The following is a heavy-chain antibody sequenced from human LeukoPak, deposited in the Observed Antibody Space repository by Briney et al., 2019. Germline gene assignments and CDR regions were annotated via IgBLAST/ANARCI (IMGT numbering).Heavy chain of an antibody. CDR1: GGSISSYY. CDR2: IYYSGST. CDR3: AREIGGTTVHY. V-gene: IGHV4-59*01. Sequence: SETLSLTCTVSGGSISSYYWSWIRQPPGKGLEWIGYIYYSGSTNYNPSLKSRVTISVDTSKNQFSLKLSSVTAADTAVYYCAREIGGTTVHYWGHGTLVTVSS. D-gene: IGHD1-7*01. J-gene: IGHJ4*01.